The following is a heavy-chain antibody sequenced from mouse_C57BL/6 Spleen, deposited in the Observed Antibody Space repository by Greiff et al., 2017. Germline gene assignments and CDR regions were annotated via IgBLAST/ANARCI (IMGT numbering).Heavy chain of an antibody. J-gene: IGHJ4*01. Sequence: QVQLQQPGAELVRPGSSVKLSCKASGYTFTSYWMHWVKQRPIQGLEWIGNIDPSDSETHYNQKFKDKATLTVDKSSSTAYMQLSSLTSEDSAVYYCAREWDYGSSYHYYAMDYWGQGTSVTVSS. CDR2: IDPSDSET. D-gene: IGHD1-1*01. CDR3: AREWDYGSSYHYYAMDY. V-gene: IGHV1-52*01. CDR1: GYTFTSYW.